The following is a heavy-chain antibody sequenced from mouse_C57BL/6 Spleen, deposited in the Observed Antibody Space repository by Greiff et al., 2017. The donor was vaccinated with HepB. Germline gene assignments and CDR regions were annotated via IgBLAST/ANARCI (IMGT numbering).Heavy chain of an antibody. V-gene: IGHV1-61*01. J-gene: IGHJ2*01. CDR1: GYTFTSYW. CDR2: IYPSDSET. D-gene: IGHD2-4*01. CDR3: SRSDYDYDGFPDY. Sequence: QVQLKQPGAELVRPGSSVKLSCKASGYTFTSYWMDWVKQRPGQGLEWIGNIYPSDSETHYNQKFKDKATLTVDKSSSTAYMQLSSLTSEDSAVYYCSRSDYDYDGFPDYWGQGTTLTVSS.